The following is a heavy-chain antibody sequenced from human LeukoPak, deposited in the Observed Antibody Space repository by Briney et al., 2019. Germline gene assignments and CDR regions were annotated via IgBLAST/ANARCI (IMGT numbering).Heavy chain of an antibody. Sequence: GGSLRLSXAASGFTFSSYSMNWVRQAPGKGLEWVSSISSSSTYVYYADSVKGRFTLPRDNAKNSLYLQVNSLRAEDTAVYYCARDETYCGADCSLDYWGQGTLVTVSS. D-gene: IGHD2-21*01. J-gene: IGHJ4*02. CDR3: ARDETYCGADCSLDY. CDR1: GFTFSSYS. CDR2: ISSSSTYV. V-gene: IGHV3-21*01.